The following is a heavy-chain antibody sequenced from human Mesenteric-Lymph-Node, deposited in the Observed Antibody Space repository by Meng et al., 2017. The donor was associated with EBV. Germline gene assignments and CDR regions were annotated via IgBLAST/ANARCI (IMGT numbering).Heavy chain of an antibody. J-gene: IGHJ4*02. Sequence: SGGGLVKPGGSLGSFCVVSGFTFSDYYMSWIRQAPGKGLEWVSYISGSGSSIYYAASVKGRFTISRDNAKNSLSLQMSSLRADDTAVYYCARSQGRGDYWGQGTLVTVSS. CDR2: ISGSGSSI. D-gene: IGHD3-10*01. CDR1: GFTFSDYY. V-gene: IGHV3-11*01. CDR3: ARSQGRGDY.